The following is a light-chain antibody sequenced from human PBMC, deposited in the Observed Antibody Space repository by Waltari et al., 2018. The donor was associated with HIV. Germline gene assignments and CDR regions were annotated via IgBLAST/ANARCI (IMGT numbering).Light chain of an antibody. V-gene: IGLV1-47*01. CDR3: ATWDDSLSGPV. J-gene: IGLJ3*02. Sequence: QSVLTQPPSASGTPGQRVAISCSGSSSNIGSNYVYWYQQLPGTAPKVLIYRSNRRPSGVPDRFSGSKSGTSASLAISALRSEDEADYYCATWDDSLSGPVFGGGTKLTVL. CDR2: RSN. CDR1: SSNIGSNY.